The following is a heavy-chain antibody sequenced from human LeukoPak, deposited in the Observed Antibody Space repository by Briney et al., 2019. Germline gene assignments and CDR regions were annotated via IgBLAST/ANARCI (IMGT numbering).Heavy chain of an antibody. CDR2: IKKDGSQT. D-gene: IGHD1-14*01. Sequence: GGPLRLSCAASGFTVSSNYMTWVRQAPGKGPEWVATIKKDGSQTYYVDSVKGRFTISRDNAQNSLYLQMNGLRVEDTAIYSCARVGWEILNLHFDPWGQGTLVTVSS. CDR3: ARVGWEILNLHFDP. CDR1: GFTVSSNY. J-gene: IGHJ5*02. V-gene: IGHV3-7*03.